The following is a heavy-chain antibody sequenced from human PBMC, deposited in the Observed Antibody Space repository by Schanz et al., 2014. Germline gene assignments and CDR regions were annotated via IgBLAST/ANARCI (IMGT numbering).Heavy chain of an antibody. CDR2: ISGRGGRT. CDR1: RFTFSNHA. V-gene: IGHV3-23*04. D-gene: IGHD4-17*01. J-gene: IGHJ4*02. Sequence: VQLVESGGGLVQPGGSLRLSCAASRFTFSNHAMSWVRQAPGKGLEWVSAISGRGGRTYYADSVKGRFTISRDNSKNTLYLQMNSLRAEDTAVYYCAKDCPSDYGDHCFDFWGQGTLVTVSS. CDR3: AKDCPSDYGDHCFDF.